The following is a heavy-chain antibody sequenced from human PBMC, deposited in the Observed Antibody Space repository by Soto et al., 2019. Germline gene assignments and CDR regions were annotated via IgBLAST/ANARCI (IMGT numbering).Heavy chain of an antibody. D-gene: IGHD6-19*01. V-gene: IGHV3-23*01. Sequence: PGGSLRLSCKASGFMFNNSAMTWVRQAPGQGLQWVASVSDNGGSRGGTYYADSVKGRFTISRDNSKNTLYLQLDSLTGADTAVYYCAREKAVVIDALDIWGQGTMVTVSS. CDR3: AREKAVVIDALDI. CDR2: VSDNGGSRGGT. CDR1: GFMFNNSA. J-gene: IGHJ3*02.